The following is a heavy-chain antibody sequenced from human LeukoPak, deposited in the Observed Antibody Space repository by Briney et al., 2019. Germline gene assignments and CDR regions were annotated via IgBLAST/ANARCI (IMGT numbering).Heavy chain of an antibody. CDR1: GYTFTGYY. J-gene: IGHJ5*02. D-gene: IGHD6-19*01. CDR3: ALGGAVAGYTNWFDP. Sequence: GASVKVSFTASGYTFTGYYMHWVRQAPGQGLEWMGWINPNSGGTNYAQKFQGRVTMTRDTSITTAYMELSRLRSDDTAVYYCALGGAVAGYTNWFDPWGQGTLVTVSS. CDR2: INPNSGGT. V-gene: IGHV1-2*02.